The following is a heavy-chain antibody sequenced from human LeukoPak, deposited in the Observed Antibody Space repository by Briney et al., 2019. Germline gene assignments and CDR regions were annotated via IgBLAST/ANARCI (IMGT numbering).Heavy chain of an antibody. V-gene: IGHV3-23*01. D-gene: IGHD6-13*01. Sequence: GGSLRLSCAASGFTFSSYGMSWVRQAPGKGLEWVSAISGSGGSTYYADSVKGRFTISRDDSKNTLYLQMNSLRAEDTAVYYCAKVGTVSSWYDYYYYYYMDVWGKGTTVTIPS. CDR2: ISGSGGST. CDR3: AKVGTVSSWYDYYYYYYMDV. CDR1: GFTFSSYG. J-gene: IGHJ6*03.